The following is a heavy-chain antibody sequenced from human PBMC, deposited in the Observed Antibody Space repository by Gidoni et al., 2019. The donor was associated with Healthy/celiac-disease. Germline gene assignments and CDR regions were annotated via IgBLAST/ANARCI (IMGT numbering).Heavy chain of an antibody. Sequence: QVQLQESGPGLVKPSETLSLTCAVSGYSISSGYYWGWIRQPPGKGLEWIGRSYHSGSTYYNPSLKSRVTISVDTSKNQFSLKLSSVTAADTAVYYCARSPLGDYYDSSGYYAEYYFDYWGQGTLVTVSS. CDR1: GYSISSGYY. CDR2: SYHSGST. J-gene: IGHJ4*02. CDR3: ARSPLGDYYDSSGYYAEYYFDY. V-gene: IGHV4-38-2*01. D-gene: IGHD3-22*01.